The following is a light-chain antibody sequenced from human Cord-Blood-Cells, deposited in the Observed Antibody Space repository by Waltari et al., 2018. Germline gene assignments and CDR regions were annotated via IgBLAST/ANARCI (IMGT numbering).Light chain of an antibody. V-gene: IGLV2-11*01. Sequence: QSALTQPRSVSGSPGQSVTISCTGTSSAAGGYNYFSWYQQPPGKAPNLMIYDVSKRPSGVPDRFSGSKSGNTASLTISGLQAEDEADYYCCSYAGSYTYVFGTGTKVTVL. J-gene: IGLJ1*01. CDR2: DVS. CDR3: CSYAGSYTYV. CDR1: SSAAGGYNY.